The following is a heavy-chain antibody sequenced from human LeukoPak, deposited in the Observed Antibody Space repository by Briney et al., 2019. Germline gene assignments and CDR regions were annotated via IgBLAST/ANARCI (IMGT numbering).Heavy chain of an antibody. CDR1: GFTFSSYS. Sequence: GGSLRLSCAASGFTFSSYSMNWVRQAPGKGLEWVSSISSSSSYIYYADSVKGRFTISRDNAKNSLYLQMNSLRAEDTAVYYCARDPNRGGYSMFDYWGQGTLVTVSS. J-gene: IGHJ4*02. CDR2: ISSSSSYI. V-gene: IGHV3-21*01. CDR3: ARDPNRGGYSMFDY. D-gene: IGHD2-21*01.